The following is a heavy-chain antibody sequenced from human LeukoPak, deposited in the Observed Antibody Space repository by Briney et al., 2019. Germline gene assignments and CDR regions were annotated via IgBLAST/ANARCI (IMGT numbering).Heavy chain of an antibody. CDR3: ARDGLEAHYYDSSGYYSDY. CDR2: INPSGGST. V-gene: IGHV1-46*01. D-gene: IGHD3-22*01. CDR1: GYTFTSYY. Sequence: GASVKVSCKASGYTFTSYYMHWVRQAPGQGLEWMGIINPSGGSTSYAQKFQGRVTMTRDMSTSTVYMELSSLRSEDTAVYYCARDGLEAHYYDSSGYYSDYWGQGTLVTVSS. J-gene: IGHJ4*02.